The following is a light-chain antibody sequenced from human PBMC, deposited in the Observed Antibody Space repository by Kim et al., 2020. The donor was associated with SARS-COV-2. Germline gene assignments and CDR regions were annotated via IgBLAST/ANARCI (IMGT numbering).Light chain of an antibody. CDR1: QSLVHSDGNTY. Sequence: PASISCRSSQSLVHSDGNTYLNWYQQRPGQSPRRLIYKVSNRDSGVPDRFSGSASGTDFRLKISRVEADDVGIYYCLQGTLWPWTFGQGTKVDIK. V-gene: IGKV2-30*02. CDR3: LQGTLWPWT. J-gene: IGKJ1*01. CDR2: KVS.